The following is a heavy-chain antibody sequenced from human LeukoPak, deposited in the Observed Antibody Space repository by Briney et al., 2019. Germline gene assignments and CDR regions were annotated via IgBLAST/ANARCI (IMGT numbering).Heavy chain of an antibody. CDR1: GFTFNNYW. D-gene: IGHD2-2*01. J-gene: IGHJ4*02. V-gene: IGHV3-53*01. CDR3: AREMPLRYFDY. CDR2: IYSGGNT. Sequence: GGSLRLSCAASGFTFNNYWMHWVRQAPGKGLEWVSFIYSGGNTHYSDSVKGRFTISRDNSKNTLYLQMNSLRAEDTAVYYCAREMPLRYFDYWGQGTLVTVSS.